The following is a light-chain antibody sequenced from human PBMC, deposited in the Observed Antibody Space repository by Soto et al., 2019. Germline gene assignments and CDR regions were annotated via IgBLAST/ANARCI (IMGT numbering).Light chain of an antibody. J-gene: IGKJ1*01. Sequence: DIQMTQSPSTLSASIGDRVTVTCRASQSISTWLAWYQQKPGKAPILLISKASSLESGVPSRFSGSGSGTEFTLTISSLQADDLETYYCQQYYSFSTFGQGTRVEIK. CDR3: QQYYSFST. V-gene: IGKV1-5*03. CDR1: QSISTW. CDR2: KAS.